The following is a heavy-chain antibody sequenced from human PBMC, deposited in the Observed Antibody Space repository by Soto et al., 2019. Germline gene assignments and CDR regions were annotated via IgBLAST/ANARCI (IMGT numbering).Heavy chain of an antibody. Sequence: EVQLLESGGGLVQPGGSLRLSCAVSGFTFSNYAMSWVRQAPGKGLEWVSAVSGSGSSTYYAGSVKGRFTISRDNSKNTLYLQMNSLRAEDTAVYYCARRSPSWAFDIWGQGTMVTVSS. CDR2: VSGSGSST. J-gene: IGHJ3*02. D-gene: IGHD2-15*01. CDR3: ARRSPSWAFDI. CDR1: GFTFSNYA. V-gene: IGHV3-23*01.